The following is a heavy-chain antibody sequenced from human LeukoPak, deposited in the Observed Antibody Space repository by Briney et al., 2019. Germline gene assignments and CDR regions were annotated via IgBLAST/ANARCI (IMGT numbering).Heavy chain of an antibody. CDR1: GFTFSSYA. CDR2: ISGSGSST. CDR3: GREILEPGKTLTY. D-gene: IGHD1-14*01. J-gene: IGHJ4*02. V-gene: IGHV3-23*01. Sequence: GGSLRLSCAASGFTFSSYAMSWVRQAPGKGLEWVSLISGSGSSTYYADSVKGRFTISRDNSKNTLYLQMNSLRVEDTAVYYCGREILEPGKTLTYWGQGSLITVSS.